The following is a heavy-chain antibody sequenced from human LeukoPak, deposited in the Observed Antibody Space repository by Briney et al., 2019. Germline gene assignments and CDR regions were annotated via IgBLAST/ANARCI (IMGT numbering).Heavy chain of an antibody. J-gene: IGHJ4*02. D-gene: IGHD6-19*01. CDR2: ISGSGGST. CDR1: GFTFSSYA. CDR3: AKAVGQWLVEFDY. Sequence: GGSLRLSCAASGFTFSSYAMSWVRQAPGKGLEWVSAISGSGGSTYYADSVKGRFTISRDNSTNTLYLQMNSLRAEDTAVYYCAKAVGQWLVEFDYWGQGTLVTVSS. V-gene: IGHV3-23*01.